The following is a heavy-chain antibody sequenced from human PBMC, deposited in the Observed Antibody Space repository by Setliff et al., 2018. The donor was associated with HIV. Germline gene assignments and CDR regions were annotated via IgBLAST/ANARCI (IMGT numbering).Heavy chain of an antibody. CDR1: GYTFTGYY. D-gene: IGHD3-22*01. Sequence: ASVKVSCKASGYTFTGYYMHWARQAPGQGLEWMGWISAYNGNTNYAQKLQGRVTMTTDTSTSTAYMELRSLRSDDTAVYYCARDHRDYYDSSGSPSGYFDYWGQGTLVTVPQ. CDR2: ISAYNGNT. V-gene: IGHV1-18*04. CDR3: ARDHRDYYDSSGSPSGYFDY. J-gene: IGHJ4*02.